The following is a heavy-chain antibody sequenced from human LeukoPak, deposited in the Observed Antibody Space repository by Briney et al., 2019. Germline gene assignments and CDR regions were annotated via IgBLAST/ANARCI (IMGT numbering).Heavy chain of an antibody. D-gene: IGHD1-26*01. CDR1: GGSISRGGYY. Sequence: SETLSLTCTVSGGSISRGGYYWSWIRHHPGKGLEWIGYIYYSGSTYYNPSLKSRVTISVDTSKNQFSLKLSSVTAADTAVYYCAREPTGGIVGATSWGQGTLVTVSS. V-gene: IGHV4-31*03. CDR2: IYYSGST. J-gene: IGHJ5*02. CDR3: AREPTGGIVGATS.